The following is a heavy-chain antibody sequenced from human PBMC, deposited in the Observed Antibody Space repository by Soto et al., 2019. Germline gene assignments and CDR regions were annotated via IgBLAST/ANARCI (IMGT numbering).Heavy chain of an antibody. CDR2: IYYSGST. Sequence: ETLSLTCTVSGGSVSSGSYYWSWIRQPPGKGLEWIGYIYYSGSTNYNPSLKSRVTISVDTSKNQFSLKLSSVTAADTAVYYCARVTFGGVIVIQTWLDYWGQGTLVTVSS. V-gene: IGHV4-61*01. CDR3: ARVTFGGVIVIQTWLDY. D-gene: IGHD3-16*02. J-gene: IGHJ4*02. CDR1: GGSVSSGSYY.